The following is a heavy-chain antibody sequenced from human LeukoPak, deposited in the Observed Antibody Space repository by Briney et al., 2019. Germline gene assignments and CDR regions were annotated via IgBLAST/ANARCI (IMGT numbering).Heavy chain of an antibody. J-gene: IGHJ6*03. CDR1: GFTFSSYS. CDR2: ISSSSSYI. V-gene: IGHV3-21*01. Sequence: GGSLRLSCAASGFTFSSYSMNWVRQAPGKGLEWVSSISSSSSYIYYADSVKGRFTISRDNAKNSLYLQMNSLRAEDTAVYYCANLPAPIVVVPAAISYYYYMDVWGKGTTVTVSS. CDR3: ANLPAPIVVVPAAISYYYYMDV. D-gene: IGHD2-2*01.